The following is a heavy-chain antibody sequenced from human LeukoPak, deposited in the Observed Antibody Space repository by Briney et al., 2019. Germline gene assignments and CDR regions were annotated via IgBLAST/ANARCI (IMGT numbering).Heavy chain of an antibody. CDR2: ISGSGGST. V-gene: IGHV3-23*01. CDR1: GFTFSSYA. Sequence: GGPLRLSCAASGFTFSSYAMSWVRQAPGKGLEWVSAISGSGGSTYYADSVKGRFTISRDNSKNTLYLQMNSLRAEDTAVYYCAPSTRTSTPLRFLEWLAGRYYFDYWGQGTLVTVSS. CDR3: APSTRTSTPLRFLEWLAGRYYFDY. J-gene: IGHJ4*02. D-gene: IGHD3-3*01.